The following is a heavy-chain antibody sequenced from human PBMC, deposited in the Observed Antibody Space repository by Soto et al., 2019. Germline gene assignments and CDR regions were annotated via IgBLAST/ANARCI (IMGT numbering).Heavy chain of an antibody. D-gene: IGHD5-12*01. CDR1: GGSFNSYS. Sequence: QVRLVQSGAEVKKPGSSVKVSCQASGGSFNSYSFSWVRQAPGQGLEWMGRIIPIIDIANYAQKFQGRVTTPADRPTRTPDPELSSLRSEERAVYYCAAHGGYEGFFDSWGQGTLVTVPS. CDR3: AAHGGYEGFFDS. V-gene: IGHV1-69*02. CDR2: IIPIIDIA. J-gene: IGHJ4*02.